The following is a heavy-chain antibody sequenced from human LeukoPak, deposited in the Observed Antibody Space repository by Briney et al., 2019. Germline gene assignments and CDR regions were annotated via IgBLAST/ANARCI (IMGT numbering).Heavy chain of an antibody. D-gene: IGHD4-17*01. V-gene: IGHV3-23*01. CDR2: ISGSGGST. CDR3: AKDRDDYGDYVNYFDY. Sequence: GGSLRLSCAASGFTFSSYAMSWVRQAPGKGLEWVSVISGSGGSTYYADAVKGRFTISRDNSKNTLYLQMNSLRAEDTAVYYCAKDRDDYGDYVNYFDYWGQGTLVTVSS. CDR1: GFTFSSYA. J-gene: IGHJ4*02.